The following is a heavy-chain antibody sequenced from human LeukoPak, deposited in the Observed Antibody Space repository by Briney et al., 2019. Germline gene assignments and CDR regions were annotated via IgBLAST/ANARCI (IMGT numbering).Heavy chain of an antibody. J-gene: IGHJ6*02. D-gene: IGHD3-16*01. CDR1: GGSFSGYY. CDR2: INHSGST. V-gene: IGHV4-34*01. CDR3: ARGAYPGVIGTQRWGGSVPGERFHNSYGMDV. Sequence: SETLSLTCAVFGGSFSGYYWTWIRQPPGKGLEWIGEINHSGSTNYNSSLKSRVTISVDTSRNQFSLKLSSVTVADTAVYYCARGAYPGVIGTQRWGGSVPGERFHNSYGMDVWGQGSTVTVSS.